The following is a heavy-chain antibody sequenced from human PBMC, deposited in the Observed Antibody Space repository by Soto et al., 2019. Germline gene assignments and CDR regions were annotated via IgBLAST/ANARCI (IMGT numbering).Heavy chain of an antibody. CDR2: LSHGGSP. V-gene: IGHV4-30-2*01. Sequence: QLKLQESGSGVVKPSQTLSLTCAVSGGSVSSGVFTWTWIRQPPGQGLEWTGYLSHGGSPLYTPSLRGRVSISVERTSNVISLNWTSMTPADTAVYFCARGHCSYAMDVWCQGTTVSVSS. CDR1: GGSVSSGVFT. D-gene: IGHD2-2*01. J-gene: IGHJ6*02. CDR3: ARGHCSYAMDV.